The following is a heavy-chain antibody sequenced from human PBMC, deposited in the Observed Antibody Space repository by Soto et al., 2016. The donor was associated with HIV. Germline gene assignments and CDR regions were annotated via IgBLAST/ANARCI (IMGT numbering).Heavy chain of an antibody. V-gene: IGHV3-23*01. CDR1: GFTFSSYA. D-gene: IGHD3-22*01. CDR3: AKDRPPPITMIVVAYAFDI. CDR2: ISGSGGST. Sequence: EVQLLESGGGLVQPGGSLRLSCAASGFTFSSYAMSWVRQAPGKGLEWVSAISGSGGSTYYADSVKGRFTISRDNSKNTLYLQMNSLRAEDTAVYYCAKDRPPPITMIVVAYAFDIWGQGTMVAVSS. J-gene: IGHJ3*02.